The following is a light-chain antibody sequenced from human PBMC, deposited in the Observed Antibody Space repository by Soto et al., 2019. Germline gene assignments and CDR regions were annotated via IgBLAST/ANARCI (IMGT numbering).Light chain of an antibody. Sequence: QSALTQPRSVSGSPGQSVTISCTGTSSDVGGYNYVSWYQQRPGKAPKLVIYDVSKRPSGVPDRFSGSKSGNTACLTISGLQAEDEADYYCCSHAGSYTYVFGGGTKVTVL. J-gene: IGLJ2*01. CDR2: DVS. CDR3: CSHAGSYTYV. CDR1: SSDVGGYNY. V-gene: IGLV2-11*01.